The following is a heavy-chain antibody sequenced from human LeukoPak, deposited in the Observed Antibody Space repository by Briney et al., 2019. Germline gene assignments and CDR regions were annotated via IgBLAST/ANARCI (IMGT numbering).Heavy chain of an antibody. CDR2: IYHSGST. V-gene: IGHV4-4*02. Sequence: GSLRLSCAASGFAFSSYAMSWVRQPPGKGLEWIGEIYHSGSTNYNPSLKSRVTISVDKSKNQFSLKLSSVTAADTAVYYCARGGSSGWFDYWGQGTLVTVSS. CDR1: GFAFSSYAM. D-gene: IGHD6-19*01. J-gene: IGHJ4*02. CDR3: ARGGSSGWFDY.